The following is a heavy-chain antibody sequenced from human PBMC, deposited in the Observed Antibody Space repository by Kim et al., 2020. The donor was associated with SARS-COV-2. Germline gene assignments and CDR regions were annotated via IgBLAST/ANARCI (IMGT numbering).Heavy chain of an antibody. J-gene: IGHJ4*02. D-gene: IGHD5-18*01. CDR2: IRSKAYGGTT. CDR1: GFTFGDYA. V-gene: IGHV3-49*04. CDR3: TWLRGYSYGTY. Sequence: GGSLRISCTASGFTFGDYAMSWVRQAPGKGLEWVGFIRSKAYGGTTEYAASVKGRCTISRDESKSIAYLQMNSLKTEDTALYYCTWLRGYSYGTYWGQGTLGSVSS.